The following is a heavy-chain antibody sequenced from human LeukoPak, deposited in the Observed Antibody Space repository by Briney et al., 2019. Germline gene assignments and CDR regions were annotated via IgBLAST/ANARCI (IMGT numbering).Heavy chain of an antibody. CDR1: GFTFSSYAM. J-gene: IGHJ5*02. V-gene: IGHV4-4*02. CDR2: IYHSGST. D-gene: IGHD3-16*02. Sequence: GSLRLSCAASGFTFSSYAMSWVRQPPGKGLEWIGEIYHSGSTNYNPSLKSRVTISVDKSKNQFSLKLNSVTAADTAVYYCARGVGELSSLHFVPFDPWGQGTLVTVSS. CDR3: ARGVGELSSLHFVPFDP.